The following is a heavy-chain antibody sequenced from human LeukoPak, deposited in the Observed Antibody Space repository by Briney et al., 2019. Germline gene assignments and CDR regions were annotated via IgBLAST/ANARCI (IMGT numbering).Heavy chain of an antibody. D-gene: IGHD6-19*01. CDR2: INQDESVK. V-gene: IGHV3-7*01. Sequence: PGGSLRLSCAASGFTFSTYSMNWVRQAPGKGLEWVANINQDESVKYYVDSLKGRFTVSRDNAKNSLYLEMNSLGADDTAVYFCARDEGSGWDYWGQGTPVTVSS. CDR3: ARDEGSGWDY. CDR1: GFTFSTYS. J-gene: IGHJ4*02.